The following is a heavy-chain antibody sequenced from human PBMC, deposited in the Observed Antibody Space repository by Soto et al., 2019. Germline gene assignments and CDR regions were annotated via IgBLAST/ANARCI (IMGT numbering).Heavy chain of an antibody. Sequence: QVHLVQSEFEVKKPGASVKVSCKTSGYTFTSYGISWVRQAPEQGLGWMGRSSPYNGNTDYAQKLQGRVTMTTATATSTAYKELRSLRSDDTAVYYCASTYGGNCFGYFDLWGRGTLVVVSS. V-gene: IGHV1-18*01. CDR1: GYTFTSYG. CDR2: SSPYNGNT. CDR3: ASTYGGNCFGYFDL. J-gene: IGHJ2*01. D-gene: IGHD2-15*01.